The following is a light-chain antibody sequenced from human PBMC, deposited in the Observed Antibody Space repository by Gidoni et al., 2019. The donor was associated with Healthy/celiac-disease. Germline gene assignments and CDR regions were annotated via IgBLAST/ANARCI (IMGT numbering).Light chain of an antibody. CDR3: QQSYSTLYT. CDR2: AAS. Sequence: DIQTTQSPSSLSASVGDRVTITCRASQSISSYLNWYQQKPGKAPKLLIYAASSLQSGLPSRFSGSGSGTDFTLTISSLQPEDFATYYCQQSYSTLYTFGQGTKLEIK. J-gene: IGKJ2*01. V-gene: IGKV1-39*01. CDR1: QSISSY.